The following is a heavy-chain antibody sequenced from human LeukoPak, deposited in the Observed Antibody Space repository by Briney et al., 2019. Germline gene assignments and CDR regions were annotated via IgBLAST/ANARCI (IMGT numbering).Heavy chain of an antibody. Sequence: PGGSLRLSCAASGFTFSSYWMHWVRQAPGKGLVWVSRINSEGTSTSYADSVKGRFTISRDNAENTLYLQMNSLRAEDTALYYCARYSESCHAIDYWGQGTLVTVPS. D-gene: IGHD1-26*01. CDR1: GFTFSSYW. V-gene: IGHV3-74*01. J-gene: IGHJ4*02. CDR3: ARYSESCHAIDY. CDR2: INSEGTST.